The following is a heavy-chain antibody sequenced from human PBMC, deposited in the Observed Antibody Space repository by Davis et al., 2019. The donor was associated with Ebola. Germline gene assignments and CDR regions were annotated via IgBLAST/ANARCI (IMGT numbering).Heavy chain of an antibody. CDR2: IYPGDSDT. J-gene: IGHJ3*02. D-gene: IGHD4-23*01. CDR3: ARRPSGNFPFDI. V-gene: IGHV5-51*01. CDR1: GYSFTSYW. Sequence: GESLKISCKDSGYSFTSYWIGWVRQMPGKGLEWMGIIYPGDSDTRYSPSFRGQVTISAEKSISTAYLHWSSLKASDTAIYYCARRPSGNFPFDIWGQGTMVTVSS.